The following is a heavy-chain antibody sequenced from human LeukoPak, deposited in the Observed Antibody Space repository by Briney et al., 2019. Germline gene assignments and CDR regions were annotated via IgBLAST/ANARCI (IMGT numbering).Heavy chain of an antibody. D-gene: IGHD2-15*01. CDR2: IYYSGST. J-gene: IGHJ5*02. Sequence: PETLSLTCTVSGGSISSSSYYWGWIRQPPGKGLEWIGSIYYSGSTYYNPSLKSRVTISVDTSKNQFSLKLSSVTAADTAVYYCASPRPVCSGGSCYLNWFDPWGQGTLVTVSS. CDR1: GGSISSSSYY. V-gene: IGHV4-39*01. CDR3: ASPRPVCSGGSCYLNWFDP.